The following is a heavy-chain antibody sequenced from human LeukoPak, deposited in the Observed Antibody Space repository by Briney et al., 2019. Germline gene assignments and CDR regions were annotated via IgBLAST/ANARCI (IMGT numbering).Heavy chain of an antibody. CDR3: ARAPYSSSWYADD. CDR1: GGSISSSNYY. J-gene: IGHJ4*02. CDR2: IYYSGST. Sequence: SETLSLTCTVSGGSISSSNYYWGWIRQPPGKGLEWLGTIYYSGSTYYNPSLKSRVTISVDTSKNQFSLKLSSVTAADTAVYYCARAPYSSSWYADDWGQGALVTVSS. V-gene: IGHV4-39*07. D-gene: IGHD6-13*01.